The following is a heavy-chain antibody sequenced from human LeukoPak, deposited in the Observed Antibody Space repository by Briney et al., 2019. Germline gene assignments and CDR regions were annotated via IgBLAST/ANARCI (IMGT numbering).Heavy chain of an antibody. CDR2: IYYSGST. CDR1: GGSISSYY. Sequence: SETLSLTCTVSGGSISSYYWSWIRQPPGKGLEWIGYIYYSGSTNYNPSLKSRVTISVDTSKNQFSLKLSSVTAADTAVYYCARGSSIPGGLWFDPWGQGTLVTVSS. D-gene: IGHD2-2*01. CDR3: ARGSSIPGGLWFDP. J-gene: IGHJ5*02. V-gene: IGHV4-59*08.